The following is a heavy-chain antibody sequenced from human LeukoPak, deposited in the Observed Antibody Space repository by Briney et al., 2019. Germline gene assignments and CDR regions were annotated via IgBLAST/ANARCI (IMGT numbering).Heavy chain of an antibody. Sequence: ASVKVSCKASGYTFTSYDINWVRQATGQGLEWMGWMNPNSGNTGYAQKFQGRVTMTRNTSISTAYMELSSLRSEDTAVYYCARAYCSGGSCSISNWFDLWGQGTLVTVSS. J-gene: IGHJ5*02. CDR1: GYTFTSYD. D-gene: IGHD2-15*01. CDR2: MNPNSGNT. CDR3: ARAYCSGGSCSISNWFDL. V-gene: IGHV1-8*01.